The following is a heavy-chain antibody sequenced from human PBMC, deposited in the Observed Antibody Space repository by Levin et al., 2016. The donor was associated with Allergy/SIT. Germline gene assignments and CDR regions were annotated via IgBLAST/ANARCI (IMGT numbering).Heavy chain of an antibody. V-gene: IGHV1-2*02. CDR1: GYTFTGYF. Sequence: ASVKVSCKTSGYTFTGYFVHWVREAPGHGLEWMGYMRPDRGNTNYAQRFQDRVNMTRDTSTSTAYMELRNLRSDDTAMYYCAITHLIISVTGPAYNWFAHWGQGTSVTVSS. J-gene: IGHJ5*02. D-gene: IGHD3-16*01. CDR3: AITHLIISVTGPAYNWFAH. CDR2: MRPDRGNT.